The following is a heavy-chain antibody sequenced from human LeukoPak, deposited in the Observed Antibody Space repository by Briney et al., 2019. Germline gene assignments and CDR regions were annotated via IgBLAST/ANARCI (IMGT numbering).Heavy chain of an antibody. CDR2: IWYDGTNK. D-gene: IGHD6-19*01. J-gene: IGHJ4*02. Sequence: GGSLRLSCAASGFTFSSYGMHWVRRAPGKGLEWVAVIWYDGTNKYYADSVKGRFTISRDNSKNTLYLQMNSLRVEDTAVYYCARDGLSSGWLQDYWGQGTRVTVSS. V-gene: IGHV3-33*01. CDR3: ARDGLSSGWLQDY. CDR1: GFTFSSYG.